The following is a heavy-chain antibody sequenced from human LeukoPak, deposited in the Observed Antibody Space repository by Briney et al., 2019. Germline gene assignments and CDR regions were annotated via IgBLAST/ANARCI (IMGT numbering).Heavy chain of an antibody. CDR3: ARDAGWRLDP. Sequence: GGSLRLSCAASGFTFSDHNMDWVRQAPGKGLEWVGRIRNKVNNYIIEDAASVRGRFTISRDDSKNSLFLKINSLRAEDTAVYYCARDAGWRLDPWGQGTLVTVSS. D-gene: IGHD3-3*01. V-gene: IGHV3-72*01. CDR2: IRNKVNNYII. CDR1: GFTFSDHN. J-gene: IGHJ5*02.